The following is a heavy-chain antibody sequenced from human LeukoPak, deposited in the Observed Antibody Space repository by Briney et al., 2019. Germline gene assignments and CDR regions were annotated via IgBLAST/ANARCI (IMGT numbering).Heavy chain of an antibody. Sequence: GGSLRLSCAASGFTFSNAWMIWVRQPPGKGLEWVSSIFPSGGEIHYADSVRGRFTISRDNSKSTLSLQMNSLRAEDTAIYYCATYRQVLLPFESWGQGTLVTVSS. J-gene: IGHJ4*02. D-gene: IGHD2-8*02. CDR3: ATYRQVLLPFES. CDR2: IFPSGGEI. CDR1: GFTFSNAW. V-gene: IGHV3-23*01.